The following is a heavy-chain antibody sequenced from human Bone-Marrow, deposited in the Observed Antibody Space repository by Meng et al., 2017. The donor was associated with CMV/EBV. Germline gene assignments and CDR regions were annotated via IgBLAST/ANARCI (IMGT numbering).Heavy chain of an antibody. CDR1: GYIFSSYH. Sequence: KVYGKASGYIFSSYHMHWVRQAPGQGLEWMGIINTSGGSTTYAQKFQGRVTVTRDTSTNTVYMELSSLRSEDTAVYYCARHRNSGCFDWGQGTLVTVSS. CDR2: INTSGGST. CDR3: ARHRNSGCFD. V-gene: IGHV1-46*01. D-gene: IGHD2/OR15-2a*01. J-gene: IGHJ4*02.